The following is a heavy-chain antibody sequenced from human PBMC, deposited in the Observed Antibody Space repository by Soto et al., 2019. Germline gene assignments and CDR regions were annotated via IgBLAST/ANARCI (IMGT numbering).Heavy chain of an antibody. CDR1: GGYFIGYY. J-gene: IGHJ6*02. V-gene: IGHV4-34*01. CDR3: ARGGRVGGSYMPIVYYYYGMDV. CDR2: INHSGST. Sequence: PSETLSLTCAVYGGYFIGYYWSWIRQPPGKGLERIGEINHSGSTNYNPSLKSRVTISVDTSKNQFSLKLSSVTAADTAVYYCARGGRVGGSYMPIVYYYYGMDVWGQGTTVTVSS. D-gene: IGHD3-16*01.